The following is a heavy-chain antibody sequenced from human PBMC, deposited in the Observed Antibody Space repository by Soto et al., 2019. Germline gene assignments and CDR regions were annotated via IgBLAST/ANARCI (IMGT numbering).Heavy chain of an antibody. Sequence: GGSLRLSCAASGFTFSSYSMNWVRQAPGKGLEWVSSISXXXXYXXXXXXVXXXXTIXRDNAKNSLYLQMNSLRAEDTAVYYCAREQDARLYSHYGLDGWGQGPKVTVSS. CDR2: ISXXXXYX. D-gene: IGHD2-8*01. V-gene: IGHV3-21*01. CDR1: GFTFSSYS. J-gene: IGHJ6*02. CDR3: AREQDARLYSHYGLDG.